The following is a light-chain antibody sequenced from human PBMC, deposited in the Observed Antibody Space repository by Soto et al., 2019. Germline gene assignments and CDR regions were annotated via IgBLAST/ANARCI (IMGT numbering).Light chain of an antibody. Sequence: QSALTPPASVSGSPGQSFTIPCTGSSSDVGAYHSVSWYQQHPGKAPNLIIFDVSNRPSGVSNRFSGSKSGNTASLTISGLQAEDEADYYCSSFTDTGTVMFGGGTKLTGL. CDR3: SSFTDTGTVM. CDR1: SSDVGAYHS. V-gene: IGLV2-14*03. J-gene: IGLJ3*02. CDR2: DVS.